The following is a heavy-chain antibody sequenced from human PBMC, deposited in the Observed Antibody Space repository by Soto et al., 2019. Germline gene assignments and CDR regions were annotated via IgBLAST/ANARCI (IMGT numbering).Heavy chain of an antibody. CDR2: ISDSGGNT. CDR3: ARNVWFGELLAFDH. Sequence: GVSLRLSCAASRFTLSSYAMSWVRQAPGKGLEWVSIISDSGGNTYYADSVKGRFTISRDNSKNTLYLQMNSLRAEDTAVYYCARNVWFGELLAFDHWGQGTLVTVSP. CDR1: RFTLSSYA. D-gene: IGHD3-10*01. J-gene: IGHJ4*02. V-gene: IGHV3-23*01.